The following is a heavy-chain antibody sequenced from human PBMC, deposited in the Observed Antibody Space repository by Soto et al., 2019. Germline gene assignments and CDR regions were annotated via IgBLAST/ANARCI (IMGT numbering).Heavy chain of an antibody. CDR2: ISAYNGNT. CDR1: GYTFTSYG. J-gene: IGHJ6*01. CDR3: ASDAPVVVGVAGNILSMAV. Sequence: SVKVSCKASGYTFTSYGISWVRQAPGQGLEWMGWISAYNGNTNYAQKLQGRVTMTTDTSTSTAYMELRSLRSDDTAVYYCASDAPVVVGVAGNILSMAVWGQGTTVTGSS. D-gene: IGHD2-15*01. V-gene: IGHV1-18*01.